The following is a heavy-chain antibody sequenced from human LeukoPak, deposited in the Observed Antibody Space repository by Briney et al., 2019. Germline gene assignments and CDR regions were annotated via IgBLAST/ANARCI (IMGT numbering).Heavy chain of an antibody. CDR1: GGSISSYY. V-gene: IGHV4-4*07. CDR3: ARDRYYYGSGSYYNRGAFDI. Sequence: SETLSLTCTVSGGSISSYYWSWIRQPAGKGLECIGRIYTSGSTNYNPSLKSRVTISVDKSKNQFSLKLSSVTAADTAVYYCARDRYYYGSGSYYNRGAFDIWGQGTMVTVSS. J-gene: IGHJ3*02. D-gene: IGHD3-10*01. CDR2: IYTSGST.